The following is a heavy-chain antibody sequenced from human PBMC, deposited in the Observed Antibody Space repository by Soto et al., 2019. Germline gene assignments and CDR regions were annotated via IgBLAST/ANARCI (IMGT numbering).Heavy chain of an antibody. D-gene: IGHD3-22*01. CDR2: IYYSGST. J-gene: IGHJ4*02. CDR3: AREGYYDSSGYYGFFDY. Sequence: SETLSLTCTVSGGSIISYYWSWIRQPPGKGLEWIGYIYYSGSTNYNPYLKSRVTISVDTSKNQFSLKLSSVTAADTAVYYCAREGYYDSSGYYGFFDYWGQGTLVTVST. CDR1: GGSIISYY. V-gene: IGHV4-59*01.